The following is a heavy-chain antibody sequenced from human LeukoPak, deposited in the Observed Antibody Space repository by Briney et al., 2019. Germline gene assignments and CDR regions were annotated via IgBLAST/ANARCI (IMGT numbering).Heavy chain of an antibody. CDR1: GYPISSGYY. D-gene: IGHD6-13*01. CDR3: ARAYSSSWYWNWFDP. Sequence: KPSETLSLTCTVSGYPISSGYYWGWIRQAPGKGLEWIGGIYNSGSTYYNPSLKSRVTISVDMSKNQFSLKMSSVTAADTAVYYCARAYSSSWYWNWFDPWGQGTLVTVSS. V-gene: IGHV4-38-2*02. J-gene: IGHJ5*02. CDR2: IYNSGST.